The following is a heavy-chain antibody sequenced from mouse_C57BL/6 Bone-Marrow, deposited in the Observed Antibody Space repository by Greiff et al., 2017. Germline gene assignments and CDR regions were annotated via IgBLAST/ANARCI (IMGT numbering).Heavy chain of an antibody. V-gene: IGHV1-64*01. CDR1: GYTFTSYW. CDR2: IHPNSGST. Sequence: QVQLQQPGAELVKPGASVKLSCKASGYTFTSYWMHWVKQRPGQGLEWIGMIHPNSGSTNYNEKFKSKATLTVDKSSSTAYMQLSSLTSEDSAVYYCARRGYYGNPRYFDVWGTGTTVTVSS. J-gene: IGHJ1*03. CDR3: ARRGYYGNPRYFDV. D-gene: IGHD1-1*01.